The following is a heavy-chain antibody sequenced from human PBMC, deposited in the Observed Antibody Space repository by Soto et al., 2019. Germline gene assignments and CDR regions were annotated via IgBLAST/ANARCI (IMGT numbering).Heavy chain of an antibody. CDR2: IYYSGST. J-gene: IGHJ4*02. CDR1: GVSIGSYC. CDR3: ARTYSGYELYYFDY. Sequence: SETLSLTSTVSGVSIGSYCWRWIRQPPGKGLEWIGYIYYSGSTNYNPSLKSRVTISVDTSKNQFSLKLSSVTAADTAVYYCARTYSGYELYYFDYWGQGTLVTVSS. V-gene: IGHV4-59*01. D-gene: IGHD5-12*01.